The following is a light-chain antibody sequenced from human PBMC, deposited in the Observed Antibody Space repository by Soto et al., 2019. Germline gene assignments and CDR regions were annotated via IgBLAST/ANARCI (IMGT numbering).Light chain of an antibody. J-gene: IGKJ5*01. Sequence: DIQLTQSPSFLSASVGDRVTITCRASQDINTYLAWYQQKPGKAPKLLIFASSTLQNGVPSRFSGSGSGTEFTVTIISLQHEDFATYYWQQRKSYPITFGQGTRLEIK. CDR1: QDINTY. CDR3: QQRKSYPIT. CDR2: ASS. V-gene: IGKV1-9*01.